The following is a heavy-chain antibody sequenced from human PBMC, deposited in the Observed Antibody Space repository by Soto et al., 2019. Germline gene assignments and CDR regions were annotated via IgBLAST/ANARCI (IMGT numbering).Heavy chain of an antibody. D-gene: IGHD5-18*01. J-gene: IGHJ5*02. CDR1: GGTFSSYA. CDR2: IIPIFGTA. CDR3: ARKGGYLSNWFDP. Sequence: ASVKVSCKASGGTFSSYAISWVRQTPGQGLEWMGGIIPIFGTANYAQKFQGRVTITADESTSTAYMELSSLRSEDTAVYYCARKGGYLSNWFDPWGQGTLVTVSS. V-gene: IGHV1-69*13.